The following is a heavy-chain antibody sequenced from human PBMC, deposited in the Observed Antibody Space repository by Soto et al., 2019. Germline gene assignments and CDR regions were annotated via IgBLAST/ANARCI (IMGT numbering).Heavy chain of an antibody. CDR2: IYPGDSDT. D-gene: IGHD6-13*01. CDR1: GYSFTRYW. J-gene: IGHJ6*02. V-gene: IGHV5-51*01. CDR3: ARHGSSWGLYYYYGMDV. Sequence: GESLKISCKGSGYSFTRYWIGWVRQMPGNGLEWMGIIYPGDSDTRYSPSFQGQVTISADKSISTAYLQWSSLKASDTAMYYCARHGSSWGLYYYYGMDVWGQGTTVTVSS.